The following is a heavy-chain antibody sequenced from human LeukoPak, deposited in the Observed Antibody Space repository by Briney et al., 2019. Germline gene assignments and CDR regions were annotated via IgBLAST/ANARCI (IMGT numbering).Heavy chain of an antibody. D-gene: IGHD1-1*01. V-gene: IGHV1-2*04. CDR3: ARDLAGTIDY. Sequence: ASVKVSCTASGYTFTGYYMHWARQAPGQGLEWMGWINPNSGGTNYAQKFQGWVTMTRDTSISTAYMELSRLRSDDTAVYYCARDLAGTIDYWGQGTLVTVSS. CDR2: INPNSGGT. J-gene: IGHJ4*02. CDR1: GYTFTGYY.